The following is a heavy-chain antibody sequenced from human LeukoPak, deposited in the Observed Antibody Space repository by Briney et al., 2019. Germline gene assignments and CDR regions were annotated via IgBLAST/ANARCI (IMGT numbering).Heavy chain of an antibody. CDR3: AAQNSSSSYYYYGMDV. CDR2: IIPIFGIA. V-gene: IGHV1-69*04. CDR1: GGTFSSYA. Sequence: SVKVSCKASGGTFSSYAISWVRQAPGQGLEWMGRIIPIFGIANYAQKFQGRVTITADKSTSTAHMELSSLRSEDTAVYYCAAQNSSSSYYYYGMDVWGQGTTVTVSS. D-gene: IGHD6-6*01. J-gene: IGHJ6*02.